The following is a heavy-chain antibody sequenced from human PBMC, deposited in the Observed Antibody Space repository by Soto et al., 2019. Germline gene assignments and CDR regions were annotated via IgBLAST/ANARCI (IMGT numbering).Heavy chain of an antibody. J-gene: IGHJ3*02. CDR3: AREHQWVAFDI. CDR2: ISYDGSNK. CDR1: GFTFSSYA. Sequence: GGSLRLSCAASGFTFSSYAMHWVRQAPGKGLEWVAVISYDGSNKYYADSVKGRFTISRDNSKNTLYLQMNSLRAEDTAVYYCAREHQWVAFDIWGQGTMVTVSS. D-gene: IGHD1-26*01. V-gene: IGHV3-30-3*01.